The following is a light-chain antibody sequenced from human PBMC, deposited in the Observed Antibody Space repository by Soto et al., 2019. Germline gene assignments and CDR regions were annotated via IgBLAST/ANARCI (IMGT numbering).Light chain of an antibody. CDR1: QDINNY. J-gene: IGKJ5*01. Sequence: DIQMTQSPSSLSASVGDRVTITCQASQDINNYLNWYQQRPGKAPKVLIYAASTLQDGIPSRFSGSGSGTDFTLTISSLEPEDFAVYYCQQRSNWPPITFGQGTRLEI. CDR2: AAS. CDR3: QQRSNWPPIT. V-gene: IGKV1-39*01.